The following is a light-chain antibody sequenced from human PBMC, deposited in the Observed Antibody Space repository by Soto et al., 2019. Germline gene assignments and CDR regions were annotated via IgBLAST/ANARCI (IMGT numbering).Light chain of an antibody. CDR1: SSDVGGYNY. Sequence: LTQPPSVSVSPGQTATIPCSGTSSDVGGYNYVSWYQQHPGKAPKLMIFEVTKRPSGVPDRFSGSKSGNTASLTVSGLQSDDEADYYCSSYAGSNNLVFGGGTKLTVL. CDR2: EVT. J-gene: IGLJ2*01. CDR3: SSYAGSNNLV. V-gene: IGLV2-8*01.